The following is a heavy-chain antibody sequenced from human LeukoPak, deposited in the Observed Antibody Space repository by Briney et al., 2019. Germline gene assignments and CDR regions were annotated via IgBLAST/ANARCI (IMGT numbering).Heavy chain of an antibody. D-gene: IGHD3-16*01. V-gene: IGHV4-38-2*02. CDR1: GYSITSGFS. J-gene: IGHJ5*02. CDR2: ISHSGST. CDR3: AREGAVPGIDP. Sequence: PSETLSLTCAVFGYSITSGFSWGWIRQPPGKGLEWIGTISHSGSTDYKSTLESRLTISMDTSKNQFSLRLTSVTAADTAVYYCAREGAVPGIDPWGQGTLVPVSS.